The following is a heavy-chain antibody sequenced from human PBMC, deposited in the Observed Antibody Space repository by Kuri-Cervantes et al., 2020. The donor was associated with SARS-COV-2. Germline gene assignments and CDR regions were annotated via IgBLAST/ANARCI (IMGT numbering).Heavy chain of an antibody. V-gene: IGHV3-48*01. CDR3: AKDPAQYDSSGYYYEGYFDY. CDR1: GFTFSSYS. D-gene: IGHD3-22*01. CDR2: ISSSSSTI. J-gene: IGHJ4*02. Sequence: GESLKISCAASGFTFSSYSMNWVRQAPGKGLEWVSYISSSSSTIYYADSVKGRFTISRDNAKNSLYLQMNSLRAEDTAVYYCAKDPAQYDSSGYYYEGYFDYWGQGTLVTVSS.